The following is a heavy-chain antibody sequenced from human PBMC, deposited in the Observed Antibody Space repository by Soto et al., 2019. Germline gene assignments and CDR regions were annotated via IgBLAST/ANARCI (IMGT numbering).Heavy chain of an antibody. CDR1: GGTFSTYT. J-gene: IGHJ5*02. D-gene: IGHD2-15*01. CDR2: IIPIFGTP. CDR3: ARGLECRGYCLDKPTWFGP. Sequence: QVRLVQSGAEVKKSGSSVKVSCKASGGTFSTYTFSWVRQAPGQGLEWMGRIIPIFGTPYYAQKFQGRVTITADKSTSTVYMELSSLGSDDTAVYFCARGLECRGYCLDKPTWFGPWGQGTLVTVSS. V-gene: IGHV1-69*06.